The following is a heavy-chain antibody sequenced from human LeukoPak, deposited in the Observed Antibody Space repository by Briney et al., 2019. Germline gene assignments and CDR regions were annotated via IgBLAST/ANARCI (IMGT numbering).Heavy chain of an antibody. J-gene: IGHJ4*01. D-gene: IGHD1-1*01. CDR1: GFTFTTYP. V-gene: IGHV3-23*01. Sequence: PGGSLRLSCAASGFTFTTYPISWVRQAPGKGLEWVSSVTGSGDNSYHAESVKGRFTVSIDNSKNTVYLEMSSLRVEDTAIYYCAKDPVGYNYNCDFVACGHGTQVTVSS. CDR2: VTGSGDNS. CDR3: AKDPVGYNYNCDFVA.